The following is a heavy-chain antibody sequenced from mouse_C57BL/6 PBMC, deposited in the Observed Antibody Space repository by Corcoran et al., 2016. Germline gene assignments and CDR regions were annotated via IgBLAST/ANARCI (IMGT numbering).Heavy chain of an antibody. CDR2: INTYSGVP. J-gene: IGHJ1*03. CDR3: VRDSNWYFDV. Sequence: QIQLVESGPELKKPGETVKIFCKASGYNFTTYGMSWVKQAPGKGLKWMGWINTYSGVPTYDDDFKGRFAFSFETSASTAYLQINNLKNEDTATYFCVRDSNWYFDVWGTGTTVTVSS. V-gene: IGHV9-3*01. D-gene: IGHD2-5*01. CDR1: GYNFTTYG.